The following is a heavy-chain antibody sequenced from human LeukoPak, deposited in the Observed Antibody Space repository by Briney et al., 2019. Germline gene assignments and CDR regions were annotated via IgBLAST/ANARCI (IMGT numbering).Heavy chain of an antibody. D-gene: IGHD3-22*01. Sequence: GESLRLSCAASGFTFSSYGIHWVRQAPGKGLEWVAVIWYDGSNKYYADSVKGRFTISRDNSKNTLYLQMNSLRAEDTALYYCARELSPVVKYYFEYWGQGTLVTVSP. J-gene: IGHJ4*02. CDR3: ARELSPVVKYYFEY. CDR2: IWYDGSNK. V-gene: IGHV3-33*01. CDR1: GFTFSSYG.